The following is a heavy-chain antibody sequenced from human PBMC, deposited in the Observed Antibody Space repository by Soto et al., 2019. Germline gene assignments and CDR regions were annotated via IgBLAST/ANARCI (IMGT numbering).Heavy chain of an antibody. J-gene: IGHJ6*03. CDR1: GFTFSSYG. Sequence: GGSLRLSCAASGFTFSSYGMSWVRQAPGKGLEWVSSISGSGGITNYADAVKGRFSISRDNSMNTLFLQMNSLRAVDTAVYYCAKVGWPPYMAVWVNGTTVTVSS. V-gene: IGHV3-23*01. CDR3: AKVGWPPYMAV. CDR2: ISGSGGIT.